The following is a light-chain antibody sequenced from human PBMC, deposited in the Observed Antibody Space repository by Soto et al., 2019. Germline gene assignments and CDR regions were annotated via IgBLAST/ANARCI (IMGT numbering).Light chain of an antibody. J-gene: IGKJ2*01. CDR1: QSISGW. CDR2: RTS. CDR3: QQYNSDSV. V-gene: IGKV1-5*03. Sequence: DIQMTQSPSTLSAFVGDRVTITCRASQSISGWLAWYQQKPGKAPIFLIYRTSSLESGVPSRFSGSGSGTDFTLTIDSLQPDDFATYYCQQYNSDSVFGQGTKLEI.